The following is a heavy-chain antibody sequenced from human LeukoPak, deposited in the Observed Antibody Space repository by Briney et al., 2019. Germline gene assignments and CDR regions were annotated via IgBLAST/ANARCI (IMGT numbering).Heavy chain of an antibody. CDR2: IWYDGSNK. D-gene: IGHD2-2*01. Sequence: GGSLRLSCAASGFTFSSYGMHWVRQAPGKGLEWVAVIWYDGSNKYYADSVKGRFTISRDNSKNTLYLQMNSLRAEDTAVCYCARWPHCSSTSCYPGDAFDIWGQGTMVTVSS. CDR3: ARWPHCSSTSCYPGDAFDI. J-gene: IGHJ3*02. V-gene: IGHV3-33*01. CDR1: GFTFSSYG.